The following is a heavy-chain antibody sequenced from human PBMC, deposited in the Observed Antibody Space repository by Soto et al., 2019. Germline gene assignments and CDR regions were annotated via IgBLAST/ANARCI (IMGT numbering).Heavy chain of an antibody. CDR2: INTDGGSS. D-gene: IGHD2-2*01. CDR3: AREAGYCSRTSCYRRAFDT. J-gene: IGHJ3*02. CDR1: GFTFSGHW. Sequence: EVQLVESGGDLVQPGGSLRLSCAAAGFTFSGHWMHWVRQVPGKGLEWVSRINTDGGSSAYADSVKGRFTISRDNAKNTLYMQMNCVRAEDTAVYSCAREAGYCSRTSCYRRAFDTWGQGTTVTVSS. V-gene: IGHV3-74*03.